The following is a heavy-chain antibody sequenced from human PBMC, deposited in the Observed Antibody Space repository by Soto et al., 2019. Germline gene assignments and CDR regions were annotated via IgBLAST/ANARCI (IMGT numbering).Heavy chain of an antibody. V-gene: IGHV3-30*04. J-gene: IGHJ3*02. Sequence: QVHLVESGGGVVQPGRSLRLSCAASGVIFSRYAMHWVRQAPGKGLEWVAAVANDGGNTYYVDSVKGPFTISTDSSSKMVYLQMNSLRPEDTAVYYCGRDFGGYGGSADSIDMWGQGTVVTVSS. CDR2: VANDGGNT. D-gene: IGHD5-12*01. CDR1: GVIFSRYA. CDR3: GRDFGGYGGSADSIDM.